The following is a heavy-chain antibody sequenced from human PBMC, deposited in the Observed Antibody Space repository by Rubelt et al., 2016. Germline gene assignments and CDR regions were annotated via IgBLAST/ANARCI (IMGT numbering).Heavy chain of an antibody. CDR2: VKQDGSDK. CDR3: ATYCGSDPCYGWNYYGMDV. D-gene: IGHD2-21*02. J-gene: IGHJ6*02. Sequence: EVRLLESGGGLVQTGGSLRLSCTASGFTFSSHYMTWVRQAPGKGLEWVANVKQDGSDKHYVESVKGRFTVSRDNAKNSLYLQMNSLRAEDTAVYYCATYCGSDPCYGWNYYGMDVWGQGTTVTVSS. V-gene: IGHV3-7*01. CDR1: GFTFSSHY.